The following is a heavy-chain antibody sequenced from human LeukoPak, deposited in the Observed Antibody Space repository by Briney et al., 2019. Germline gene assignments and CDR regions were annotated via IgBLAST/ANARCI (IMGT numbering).Heavy chain of an antibody. CDR2: IYHSGST. CDR3: VGDFGSGSYRFDY. CDR1: GYSISSGYY. Sequence: SETLSLTCTVSGYSISSGYYWGWIRQPPGKGLEWIGSIYHSGSTYYNPSLKSRVTISLDTSNNQFSLNLRSVTAADTALYYCVGDFGSGSYRFDYWGQGTLVIVSS. V-gene: IGHV4-38-2*02. J-gene: IGHJ4*02. D-gene: IGHD3-10*01.